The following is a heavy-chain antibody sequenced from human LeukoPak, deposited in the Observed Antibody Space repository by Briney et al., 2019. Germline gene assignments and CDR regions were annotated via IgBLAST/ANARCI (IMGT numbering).Heavy chain of an antibody. CDR1: GFTFSSYA. Sequence: PGGSLRLSCAASGFTFSSYAMSWVRQAPGKGLEWVSAISGSGNNLYYADFVKGRFTISRDNSKNKVYLQMNSLRAEDTAIYYCASRSEAFDVWGQGTMVTVSS. CDR2: ISGSGNNL. CDR3: ASRSEAFDV. V-gene: IGHV3-23*01. J-gene: IGHJ3*01.